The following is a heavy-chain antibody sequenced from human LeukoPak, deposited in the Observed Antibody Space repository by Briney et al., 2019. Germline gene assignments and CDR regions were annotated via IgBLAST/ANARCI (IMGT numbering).Heavy chain of an antibody. Sequence: PGGSLRLSCAASGFTFSSYWMHWVRQAPGKGLVWVSRINGDGSSTSYADSVKGRFTISRDNAKNTLYLQMNSLRADDTAVYYCARGGFLGGATSIDYWGQGGQVTDSS. V-gene: IGHV3-74*01. D-gene: IGHD1-26*01. CDR2: INGDGSST. CDR1: GFTFSSYW. CDR3: ARGGFLGGATSIDY. J-gene: IGHJ4*02.